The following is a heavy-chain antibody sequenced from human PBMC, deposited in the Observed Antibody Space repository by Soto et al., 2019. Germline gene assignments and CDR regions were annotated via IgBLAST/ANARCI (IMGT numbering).Heavy chain of an antibody. CDR1: GFSLTTSGVG. J-gene: IGHJ4*02. CDR2: IYWDDDK. CDR3: AHRVLRTVFGLVTTTAIYFDF. Sequence: QITLNESGPTLVKPTQTLTLTCTFSGFSLTTSGVGVGWIRQSPGKAPEWLALIYWDDDKRYSPSLKSRLTITKETSKNQVVLTMANLDTADTATYYCAHRVLRTVFGLVTTTAIYFDFWGQGTPVAVSS. V-gene: IGHV2-5*02. D-gene: IGHD3-3*01.